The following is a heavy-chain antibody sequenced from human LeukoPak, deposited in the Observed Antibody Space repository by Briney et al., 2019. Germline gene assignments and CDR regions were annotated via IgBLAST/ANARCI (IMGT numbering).Heavy chain of an antibody. CDR1: GGSISSSSYY. CDR2: IYYSGST. V-gene: IGHV4-39*01. J-gene: IGHJ4*02. CDR3: VRHLAVAVSYFDY. D-gene: IGHD6-19*01. Sequence: PSETLSLTCIVSGGSISSSSYYWGWIRQPPGKGLEWIGSIYYSGSTYYSPSLKSRVTISVDTSKNQFSLKLSSVTAADTAVYYCVRHLAVAVSYFDYWGQGTLVTVSS.